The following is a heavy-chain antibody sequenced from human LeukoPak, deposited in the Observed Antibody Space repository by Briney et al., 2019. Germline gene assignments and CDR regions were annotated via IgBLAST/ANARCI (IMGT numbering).Heavy chain of an antibody. D-gene: IGHD6-13*01. Sequence: GGSLRLSCATSGFTFYNYGMHWVRQAPGKGLEWVAVIWHDESNKYYADSVKGRFTISRDNSKNTLYLQMNSLRAEDTAVYYCAKERAAAVEGYSDYWGQGTLVTVSS. CDR3: AKERAAAVEGYSDY. CDR2: IWHDESNK. J-gene: IGHJ4*02. V-gene: IGHV3-33*06. CDR1: GFTFYNYG.